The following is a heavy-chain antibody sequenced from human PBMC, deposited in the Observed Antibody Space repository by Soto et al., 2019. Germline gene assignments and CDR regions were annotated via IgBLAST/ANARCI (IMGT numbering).Heavy chain of an antibody. CDR1: GFTFDDYP. J-gene: IGHJ5*02. CDR2: ITWNSANV. CDR3: AKGGYCTDGSCYTEFAP. Sequence: QPGGSLRLSCTASGFTFDDYPMHWVRQRPGQGLEWVSGITWNSANVGYADSVRGRFTISRDNAKNSLFLQMDNLRPEDTAFYFCAKGGYCTDGSCYTEFAPRGQGTLVTVSS. V-gene: IGHV3-9*01. D-gene: IGHD2-15*01.